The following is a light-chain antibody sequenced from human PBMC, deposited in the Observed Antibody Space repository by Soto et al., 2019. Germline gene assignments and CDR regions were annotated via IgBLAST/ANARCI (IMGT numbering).Light chain of an antibody. CDR3: QQYNNCPPWT. CDR1: QSVSSN. CDR2: GAS. J-gene: IGKJ1*01. Sequence: EIVMTQSPATLSVSPGERATLSCRASQSVSSNLAWYQQKPGQAPRLLIYGASTRASGIPARFSGSGSRTEFTLTISSLQSEDFAVYYCQQYNNCPPWTFGQGTNVEIK. V-gene: IGKV3-15*01.